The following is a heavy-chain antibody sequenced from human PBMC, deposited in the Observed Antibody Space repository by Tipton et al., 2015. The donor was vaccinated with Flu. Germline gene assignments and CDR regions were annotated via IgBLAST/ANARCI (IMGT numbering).Heavy chain of an antibody. D-gene: IGHD3-10*01. CDR2: IWYDGSNK. CDR3: ARASRITMVRVLDY. Sequence: SGFTFSSYGMHWVRQAPGKGLEWVAVIWYDGSNKYYADSVKGRFTISRDNFKNTLYLQMNSLRAEDTAVYYCARASRITMVRVLDYWGQGTLVTASS. J-gene: IGHJ4*02. V-gene: IGHV3-33*01. CDR1: GFTFSSYG.